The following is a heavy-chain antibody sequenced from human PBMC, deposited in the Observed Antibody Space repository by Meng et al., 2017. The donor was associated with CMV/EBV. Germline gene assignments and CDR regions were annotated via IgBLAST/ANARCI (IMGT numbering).Heavy chain of an antibody. CDR1: GFTFDDYE. CDR2: ISSSGSTI. J-gene: IGHJ6*02. V-gene: IGHV3-48*03. CDR3: ARDGAVAGTLGYYYYYGMDV. D-gene: IGHD6-19*01. Sequence: GESLKISCAASGFTFDDYEMNWVRQAPGKGLEWVSYISSSGSTIYYADSVKGRFTISRDNAKNSLYLQMNSLRAEETAVYYCARDGAVAGTLGYYYYYGMDVWGQGTTVTVSS.